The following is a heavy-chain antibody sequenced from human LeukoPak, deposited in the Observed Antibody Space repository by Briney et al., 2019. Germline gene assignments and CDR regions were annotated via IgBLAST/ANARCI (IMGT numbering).Heavy chain of an antibody. V-gene: IGHV4-59*01. Sequence: SETLSLTCTVSGGSISSYYWSWIRQPPGKGLEWIGYIYYSGSTNYNPSLKSRVTISVDTSKSQFSLKLSSVTAADTAVYYCARDPGEDAFDIWGQGTMVTVSS. J-gene: IGHJ3*02. CDR1: GGSISSYY. CDR2: IYYSGST. CDR3: ARDPGEDAFDI. D-gene: IGHD4-17*01.